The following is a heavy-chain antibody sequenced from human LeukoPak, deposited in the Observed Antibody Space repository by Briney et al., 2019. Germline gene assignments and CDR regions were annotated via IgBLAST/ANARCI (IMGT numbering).Heavy chain of an antibody. J-gene: IGHJ4*02. D-gene: IGHD3-22*01. Sequence: GRSLRLSCAASGFRFGDSAMHWVRQAPGKGLEWVSGISWNSGTIAYADSVKGRFTISRDNTKNSLYLQMNSLRAEDTALYYCAKDRAQYYDNSGFTLDYWGQGTLATVSS. V-gene: IGHV3-9*01. CDR1: GFRFGDSA. CDR3: AKDRAQYYDNSGFTLDY. CDR2: ISWNSGTI.